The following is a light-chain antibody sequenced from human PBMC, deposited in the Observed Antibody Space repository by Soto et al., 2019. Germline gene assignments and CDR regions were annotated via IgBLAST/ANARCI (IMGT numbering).Light chain of an antibody. CDR2: EVT. V-gene: IGLV2-14*01. CDR1: SSDVGGYDY. J-gene: IGLJ1*01. CDR3: SSFRSTSTLPYV. Sequence: QSVLTQPASVSGSPGQSITISCTGTSSDVGGYDYVSWYQQHPGKAPKLMIFEVTNRPSGVSNRFSGSKSDNTASLTISGLRAEDEADYYCSSFRSTSTLPYVFGTGTKVTVL.